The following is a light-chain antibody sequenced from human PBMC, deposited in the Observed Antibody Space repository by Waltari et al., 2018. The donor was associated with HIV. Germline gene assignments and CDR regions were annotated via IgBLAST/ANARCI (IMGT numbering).Light chain of an antibody. Sequence: DIQLTQSPSFLSASVGDGVTITCRASQGVGSYLAWYQQKPGKAPNLLIYAASTLQSGVPSRFSGSGSGTEFTLTISSLQPEDFATYYCQQVNSYPDTFGPGTKVDIK. J-gene: IGKJ3*01. V-gene: IGKV1-9*01. CDR3: QQVNSYPDT. CDR2: AAS. CDR1: QGVGSY.